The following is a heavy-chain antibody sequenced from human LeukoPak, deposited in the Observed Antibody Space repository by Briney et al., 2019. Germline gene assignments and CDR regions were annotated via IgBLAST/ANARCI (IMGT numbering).Heavy chain of an antibody. CDR2: INPNSGGT. CDR3: ARDGGYCTNGVCYSSNWFDP. V-gene: IGHV1-2*02. CDR1: GYTFTGYY. D-gene: IGHD2-8*01. Sequence: ASVKVSCKASGYTFTGYYMHWVRQAPGQGLEWMGWINPNSGGTNYAQKFQGRVTMTRDTSISTAYMELSRLRSDDTAVYYCARDGGYCTNGVCYSSNWFDPWGLGTLVTVSS. J-gene: IGHJ5*02.